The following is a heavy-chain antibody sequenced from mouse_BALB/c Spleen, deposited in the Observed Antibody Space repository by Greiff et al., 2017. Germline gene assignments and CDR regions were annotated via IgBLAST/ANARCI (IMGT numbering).Heavy chain of an antibody. D-gene: IGHD1-1*01. Sequence: EVKLQESGAELVRPGALVKLSCKASGFNIKDYYMHWVKQRPEQGLEWIGWIDPENGNTIYDPKFQGKASITADTSSNTAYLQLSSLTSEDTAVYYCARSVISHAYWGQGTLVTVSA. CDR3: ARSVISHAY. V-gene: IGHV14-1*02. CDR2: IDPENGNT. CDR1: GFNIKDYY. J-gene: IGHJ3*01.